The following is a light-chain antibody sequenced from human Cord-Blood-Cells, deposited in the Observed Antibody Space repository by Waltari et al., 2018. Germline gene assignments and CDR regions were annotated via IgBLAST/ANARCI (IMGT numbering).Light chain of an antibody. J-gene: IGLJ1*01. CDR1: SSDVGSYNL. Sequence: QSALTQPASVSGSPGQSITISCTGTSSDVGSYNLVSWYQQHPGKAPKLMIYEGSKRPSGVSNRCSGSKSGNTAALTISGVQAEDEADYYCCSDAGSSTYVFGTGTKVTVL. CDR2: EGS. CDR3: CSDAGSSTYV. V-gene: IGLV2-23*01.